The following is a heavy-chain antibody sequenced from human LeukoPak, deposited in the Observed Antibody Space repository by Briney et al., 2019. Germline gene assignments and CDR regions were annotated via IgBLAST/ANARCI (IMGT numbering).Heavy chain of an antibody. CDR1: GITLSNYG. J-gene: IGHJ4*02. V-gene: IGHV3-23*01. D-gene: IGHD3-22*01. Sequence: GGSLRLSCAVSGITLSNYGMTWVRQAPGKGLEWVAGISDSGGRTNYADSVKGRFTISRDNPKNTIYLQMNSLRAEDTSVYFCAKRGVVIRVILVGFHKEAYYFDSWGQGALVTVSS. CDR2: ISDSGGRT. CDR3: AKRGVVIRVILVGFHKEAYYFDS.